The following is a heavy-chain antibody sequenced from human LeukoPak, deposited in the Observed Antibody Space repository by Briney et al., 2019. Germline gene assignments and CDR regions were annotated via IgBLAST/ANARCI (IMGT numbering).Heavy chain of an antibody. V-gene: IGHV1-69*04. D-gene: IGHD1-26*01. CDR3: ASIGSGSYDFDY. CDR1: GYTFTSYG. J-gene: IGHJ4*02. Sequence: GASVKVSCKASGYTFTSYGISWVRQAPGQGLEWMGRIIPILGIANYAQKFQGRVTITADKSTSTAYMELSSLRSEDTAVYYCASIGSGSYDFDYWGQGTLVTVSS. CDR2: IIPILGIA.